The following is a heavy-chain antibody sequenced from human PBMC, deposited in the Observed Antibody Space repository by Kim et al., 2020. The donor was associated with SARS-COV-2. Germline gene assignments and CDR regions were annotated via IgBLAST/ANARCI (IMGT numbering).Heavy chain of an antibody. J-gene: IGHJ4*02. Sequence: YNPSLNSRVTISVDTSKNQFSLKRRSVTAADTAVYDWARLVSENSAVEYWGQGTLVTVSS. V-gene: IGHV4-39*01. CDR3: ARLVSENSAVEY.